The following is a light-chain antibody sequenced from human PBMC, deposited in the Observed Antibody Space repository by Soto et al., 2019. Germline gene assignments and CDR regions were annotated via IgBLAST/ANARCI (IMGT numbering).Light chain of an antibody. V-gene: IGLV1-36*01. CDR2: YDD. Sequence: QSVLTQPPSVSEAPRQRVTISCSGSRSNIGNNAVSWYQQLPGKAPKLLIYYDDLLPSGVSDRFSGSQSGTSASLAISGLQSEDEADYYCAAWDDSLDGLVFGGGTKLTVL. CDR1: RSNIGNNA. CDR3: AAWDDSLDGLV. J-gene: IGLJ2*01.